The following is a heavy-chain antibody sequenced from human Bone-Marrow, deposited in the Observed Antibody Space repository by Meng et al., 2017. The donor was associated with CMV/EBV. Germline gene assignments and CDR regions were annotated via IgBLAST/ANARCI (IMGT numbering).Heavy chain of an antibody. V-gene: IGHV4-34*01. D-gene: IGHD1-1*01. CDR3: ARDRGEVPPYYYGMDV. CDR1: GGSFSGYY. Sequence: SETLSLTCAVYGGSFSGYYWSWIRQPPGKGLEWIGEINHSGSTNYNPSLKSRVTISVDTSKNQFSLKLSSVTAADTAVYYCARDRGEVPPYYYGMDVWGQGTTVTVSS. CDR2: INHSGST. J-gene: IGHJ6*02.